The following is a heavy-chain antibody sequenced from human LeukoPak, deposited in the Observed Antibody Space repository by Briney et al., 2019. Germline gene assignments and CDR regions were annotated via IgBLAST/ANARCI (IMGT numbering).Heavy chain of an antibody. D-gene: IGHD3-16*02. CDR2: INPNSGGT. Sequence: ASVKVSCKASGYTFTGYYMHWVRQAPGQGLEWMGWINPNSGGTNYAQKFQGRVTMTRDTSISTAYMELSRLRSDDTAVYCCARVAPLRLGELSFLRFWDYWGQGTLVTVSS. CDR1: GYTFTGYY. CDR3: ARVAPLRLGELSFLRFWDY. J-gene: IGHJ4*02. V-gene: IGHV1-2*02.